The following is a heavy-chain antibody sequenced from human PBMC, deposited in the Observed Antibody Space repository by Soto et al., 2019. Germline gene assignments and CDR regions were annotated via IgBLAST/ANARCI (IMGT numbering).Heavy chain of an antibody. CDR1: GYTFTSYY. J-gene: IGHJ4*02. D-gene: IGHD6-19*01. V-gene: IGHV1-46*03. CDR2: INPSGGST. Sequence: QVQLVQSGAEVKKPGASVKVSCKASGYTFTSYYMHWVRQAPGQGLEWMGIINPSGGSTSYAQKFRGRATMPGDTSTSTVYMELSSLRSEDTAVYYWASSPGYSSGWGAGDWGQGPLVTVSS. CDR3: ASSPGYSSGWGAGD.